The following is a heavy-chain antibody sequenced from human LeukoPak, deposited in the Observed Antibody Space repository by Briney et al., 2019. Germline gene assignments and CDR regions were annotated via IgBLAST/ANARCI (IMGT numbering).Heavy chain of an antibody. V-gene: IGHV5-51*01. Sequence: GESLKISCKGSGYSFTSYWIGWVRQMPGKGLEWMGIIYPGDSDTRYSPSFQGQVTISAAKSISTAYLQWSSLKASDTAMYYCARRPYCYDSTPLGDYWGQGTLVTVSS. CDR3: ARRPYCYDSTPLGDY. CDR2: IYPGDSDT. D-gene: IGHD3-22*01. J-gene: IGHJ4*02. CDR1: GYSFTSYW.